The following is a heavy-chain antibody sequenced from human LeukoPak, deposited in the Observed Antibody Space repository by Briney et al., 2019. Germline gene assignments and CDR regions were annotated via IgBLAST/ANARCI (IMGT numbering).Heavy chain of an antibody. Sequence: PSETLSLTCTVSGYFISSDYYWGWIRQPPGKGLEWIGNIYHSGSTYYNPSLKSRVTISVDTSKNQFSLRLSSVTAADTAVYYCARRVVVAATFDYWGQGTLVTVSS. D-gene: IGHD2-15*01. J-gene: IGHJ4*02. CDR2: IYHSGST. V-gene: IGHV4-38-2*02. CDR3: ARRVVVAATFDY. CDR1: GYFISSDYY.